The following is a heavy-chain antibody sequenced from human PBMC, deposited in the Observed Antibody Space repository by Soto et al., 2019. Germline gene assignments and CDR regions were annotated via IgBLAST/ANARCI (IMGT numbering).Heavy chain of an antibody. Sequence: QVQLQQWGAGLLKPSETLSLTCAVYGGSFSGYYWSWIRQPPGKGLEWIGEINHSGSTNYNPSLKRRVTISVDTSKNQFSLKLSSVTAADTAVYYWARARWFDPWGQGTLVTVSS. CDR3: ARARWFDP. CDR1: GGSFSGYY. J-gene: IGHJ5*02. CDR2: INHSGST. V-gene: IGHV4-34*01.